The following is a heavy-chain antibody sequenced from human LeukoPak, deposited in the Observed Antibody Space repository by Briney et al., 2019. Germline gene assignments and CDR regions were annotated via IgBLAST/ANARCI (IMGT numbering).Heavy chain of an antibody. CDR1: GGSTRRYY. Sequence: PSETLPLTCTVSGGSTRRYYWSWIRQSAGKGLEWIGRVGAGGKSNYNPSLKSRVTMSVDTSKNQFSLKLTSVTAADTAVYYCARDAAAASSIDYFDYWGQGTLVTVSS. D-gene: IGHD6-13*01. CDR3: ARDAAAASSIDYFDY. CDR2: VGAGGKS. V-gene: IGHV4-4*07. J-gene: IGHJ4*02.